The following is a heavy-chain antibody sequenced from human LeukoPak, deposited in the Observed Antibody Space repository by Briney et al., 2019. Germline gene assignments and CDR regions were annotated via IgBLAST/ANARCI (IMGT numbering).Heavy chain of an antibody. D-gene: IGHD6-13*01. CDR2: INTDGSST. V-gene: IGHV3-74*01. CDR3: ARESGIAAALDL. Sequence: GGSLRLSCAASGFTSSSYWMHWVRQAPGKGLVWVSRINTDGSSTSYADSVKGRFTISRDNAKNTLYLQMNSLRAEDTAVYYCARESGIAAALDLWGQGTLVTVSS. J-gene: IGHJ5*02. CDR1: GFTSSSYW.